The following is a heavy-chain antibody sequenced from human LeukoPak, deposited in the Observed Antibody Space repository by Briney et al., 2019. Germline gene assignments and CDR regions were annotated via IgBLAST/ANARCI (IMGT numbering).Heavy chain of an antibody. V-gene: IGHV3-13*01. CDR3: ARSGTMGDFDY. J-gene: IGHJ4*02. Sequence: GGSLRLSCAASGFTFSSYDMHWVRQATGKGLEWVSAIGTAGDTYYPGSVKGRFTISRENAKNSLYLQMNSLRAGDTAVYYCARSGTMGDFDYWGQGTLVTVSS. CDR2: IGTAGDT. D-gene: IGHD1-7*01. CDR1: GFTFSSYD.